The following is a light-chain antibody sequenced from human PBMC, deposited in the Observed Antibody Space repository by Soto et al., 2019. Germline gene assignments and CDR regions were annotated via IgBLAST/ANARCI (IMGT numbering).Light chain of an antibody. J-gene: IGKJ1*01. V-gene: IGKV3D-15*01. CDR2: GVY. CDR3: QQCHSWPTRT. Sequence: EIVMTQSPTILSVSPGERATLSCRASQSVSSNLAWYQQKPGQAPRRLIYGVYTRAPVIQARFSGRGSGTEFNLTISSLQSEDFAVYYCQQCHSWPTRTFGQGTEVEIK. CDR1: QSVSSN.